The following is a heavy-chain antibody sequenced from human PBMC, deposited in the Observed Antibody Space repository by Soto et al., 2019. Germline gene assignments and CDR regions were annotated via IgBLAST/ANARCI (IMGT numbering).Heavy chain of an antibody. V-gene: IGHV3-66*01. CDR2: IYSGGST. D-gene: IGHD3-16*01. CDR1: GFTVSTKY. CDR3: ARDPWAADY. Sequence: EVPLVESGGVLVQPGGSLRLSCAASGFTVSTKYMSWVRQAPGKGLEWVSVIYSGGSTFYADSVRGRFTISRDNSKNTVNLQMNSLSGEDTAVYYCARDPWAADYWGQGTLVTVSS. J-gene: IGHJ4*02.